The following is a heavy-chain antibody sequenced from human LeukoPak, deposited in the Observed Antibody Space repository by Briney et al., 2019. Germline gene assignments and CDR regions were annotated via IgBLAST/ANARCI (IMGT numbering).Heavy chain of an antibody. V-gene: IGHV4-39*01. Sequence: SETLSLTCTVSGGSISSSSYYWGWIRQPPGKGPEWIGSIYYSGSTYYNPSLKSRVTISVDTSNNQFSLKLSPVTAADTAVYYCARHQLSRYYDSSVPGYYYYGMDVWGQGTTVTVSS. CDR3: ARHQLSRYYDSSVPGYYYYGMDV. CDR2: IYYSGST. J-gene: IGHJ6*02. D-gene: IGHD3-22*01. CDR1: GGSISSSSYY.